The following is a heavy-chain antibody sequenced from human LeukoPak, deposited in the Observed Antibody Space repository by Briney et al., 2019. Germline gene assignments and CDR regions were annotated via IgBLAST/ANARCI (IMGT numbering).Heavy chain of an antibody. Sequence: ASVKVSCKASGYTFTSYDINWVQQATGQGLEWMGWMNPNSGNTGYAQKFQGRVTMTRNTSISTAYMELSSLRSEDTAVYYCARVVVAAMGYYYYYGMDVWGRGTTVTVSS. D-gene: IGHD2-15*01. V-gene: IGHV1-8*01. CDR2: MNPNSGNT. J-gene: IGHJ6*02. CDR3: ARVVVAAMGYYYYYGMDV. CDR1: GYTFTSYD.